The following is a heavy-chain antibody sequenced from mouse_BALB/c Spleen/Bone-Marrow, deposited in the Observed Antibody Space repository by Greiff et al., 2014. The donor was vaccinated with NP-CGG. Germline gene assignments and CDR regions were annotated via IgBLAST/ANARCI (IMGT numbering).Heavy chain of an antibody. J-gene: IGHJ3*01. D-gene: IGHD2-4*01. CDR3: AMITTGAWFAY. V-gene: IGHV14-3*02. CDR1: GFNVKDTY. CDR2: IDPANGNT. Sequence: EVKLEESGAELVKPGASVKLSCTASGFNVKDTYMHWVKQRPEQGLEWIGRIDPANGNTKYDPKFQGKATITADTSSNTAYLQLSSLTSEDTAVYCCAMITTGAWFAYWGQGTLVTVSA.